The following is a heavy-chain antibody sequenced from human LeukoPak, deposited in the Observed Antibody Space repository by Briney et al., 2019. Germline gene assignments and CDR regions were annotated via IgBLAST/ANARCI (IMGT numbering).Heavy chain of an antibody. CDR1: GYTFTSYA. CDR3: ASPPVPGYSYGQDAFDI. V-gene: IGHV7-4-1*02. D-gene: IGHD5-18*01. Sequence: GASVKVSCKASGYTFTSYAMNWVRQAPGQGLEWMGWINTNTGNPTYAQGFTGRFVFSLDTSVSTAYLQISSLKAEDTAVYYCASPPVPGYSYGQDAFDIWGQGTMVTVSS. CDR2: INTNTGNP. J-gene: IGHJ3*02.